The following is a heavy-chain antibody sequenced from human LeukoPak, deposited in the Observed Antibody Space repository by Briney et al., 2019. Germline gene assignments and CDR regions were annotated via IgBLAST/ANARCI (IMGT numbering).Heavy chain of an antibody. CDR1: GFTFNDYA. V-gene: IGHV3-9*01. CDR2: ISWNSGSI. D-gene: IGHD5-18*01. Sequence: PGGSLRLSCAASGFTFNDYAMHWVRQAPGKGLEWVSGISWNSGSIGYADSVKGRFTISRDNAKNSLYLQMNSLRAEDTAVYYCAKAYRGYSYLFDYWGQGTLVTVFS. CDR3: AKAYRGYSYLFDY. J-gene: IGHJ4*02.